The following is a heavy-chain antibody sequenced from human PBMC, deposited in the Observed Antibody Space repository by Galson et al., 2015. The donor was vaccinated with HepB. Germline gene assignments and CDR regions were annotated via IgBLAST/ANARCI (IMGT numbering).Heavy chain of an antibody. CDR2: VSYDGDNK. CDR1: GFTFSNYA. CDR3: ARDEYQRAFDS. D-gene: IGHD2-2*01. J-gene: IGHJ4*02. V-gene: IGHV3-30-3*01. Sequence: SLRLSCAASGFTFSNYAMNWVRQAPGKGLEWVALVSYDGDNKYYADSVKGRFTISRDNFKNTLYLQMTSLTAEDTAVYYCARDEYQRAFDSWGQGTLVTVSS.